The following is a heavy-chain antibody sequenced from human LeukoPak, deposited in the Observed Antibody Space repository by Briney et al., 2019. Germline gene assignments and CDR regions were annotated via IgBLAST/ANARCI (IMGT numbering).Heavy chain of an antibody. D-gene: IGHD6-19*01. CDR3: AREENVFDTSVADY. Sequence: ETLSLTCTVSGGSISSSSYYWGWIRQPPGKGLEWVSSISSSSSYIYYTDSVKGRFTISRDNAKSSLYLQMNSLRVEDTALYYCAREENVFDTSVADYWGQGTLVTVSS. CDR1: GGSISSSS. CDR2: ISSSSSYI. J-gene: IGHJ4*02. V-gene: IGHV3-21*01.